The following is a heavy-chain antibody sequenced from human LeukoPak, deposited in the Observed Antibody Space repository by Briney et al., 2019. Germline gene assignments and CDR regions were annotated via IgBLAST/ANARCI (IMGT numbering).Heavy chain of an antibody. D-gene: IGHD3-22*01. CDR2: INPNSGGT. J-gene: IGHJ4*02. CDR1: GYTFPAYY. V-gene: IGHV1-2*02. Sequence: GASVKVSFKASGYTFPAYYMHWLRPAPGKGLEWMGWINPNSGGTNYAQKFQGRVTMTRDTSISTAYMELSRLRSDDTAVFYCARDYYDSSGYGSFDYWGQGTLVTVSS. CDR3: ARDYYDSSGYGSFDY.